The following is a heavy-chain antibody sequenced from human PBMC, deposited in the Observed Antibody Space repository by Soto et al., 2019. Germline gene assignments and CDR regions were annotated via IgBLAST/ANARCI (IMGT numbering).Heavy chain of an antibody. J-gene: IGHJ4*02. V-gene: IGHV3-33*01. Sequence: QVQLVESGGGVGQPGRSLRLSCAASGFTFSNYGMHWVRQAPGKGLEWVAVIWYDGSNKYYADSVKGRFTISRDNSKNTLYLQMNSLRDEDTAVYYCARHSGSYYFDYWGQGTLVTVSS. CDR1: GFTFSNYG. D-gene: IGHD1-26*01. CDR3: ARHSGSYYFDY. CDR2: IWYDGSNK.